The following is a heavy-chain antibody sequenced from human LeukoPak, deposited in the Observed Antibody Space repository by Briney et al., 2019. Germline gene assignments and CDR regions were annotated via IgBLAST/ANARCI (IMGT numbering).Heavy chain of an antibody. J-gene: IGHJ4*02. D-gene: IGHD2-2*01. Sequence: ASVNVSCKPSVYGFTGYYMHWVRQAPGQGLEGMGWINPNIGGPNYAQKSQGRVTITRETPISTAYMELSRLRSDDTAVYYCARDRKYGIVVVPAAMESSHWGQGTLVTVSS. CDR2: INPNIGGP. CDR3: ARDRKYGIVVVPAAMESSH. V-gene: IGHV1-2*02. CDR1: VYGFTGYY.